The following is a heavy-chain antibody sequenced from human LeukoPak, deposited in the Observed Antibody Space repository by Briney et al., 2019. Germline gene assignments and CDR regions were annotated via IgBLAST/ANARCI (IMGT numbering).Heavy chain of an antibody. CDR3: AKSGESYYYDSPLWYYYDSPLGAFDI. Sequence: GGSLRLSCAASGFTFSSYAMSWVRQAPGKGLEWVSAISGSGGSTYYADSVKGRFTISRDNSKNTLYLQMNSLRAEDTAVYYCAKSGESYYYDSPLWYYYDSPLGAFDIWGQGTMVTVSS. D-gene: IGHD3-22*01. CDR1: GFTFSSYA. CDR2: ISGSGGST. J-gene: IGHJ3*02. V-gene: IGHV3-23*01.